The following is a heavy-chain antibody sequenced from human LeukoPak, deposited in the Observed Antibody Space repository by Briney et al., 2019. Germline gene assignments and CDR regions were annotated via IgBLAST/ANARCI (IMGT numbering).Heavy chain of an antibody. Sequence: GASVKVSCKASGYTFTSYRIIWVRQAPGQGLELTGWISGYNGNTKYAQKFQGRVTMTRDMSTSTVYMELSSLRSEDTAVYYCARAPYGGSFDYWGQGTLVTVSS. J-gene: IGHJ4*02. CDR1: GYTFTSYR. CDR3: ARAPYGGSFDY. CDR2: ISGYNGNT. V-gene: IGHV1-18*01. D-gene: IGHD4-23*01.